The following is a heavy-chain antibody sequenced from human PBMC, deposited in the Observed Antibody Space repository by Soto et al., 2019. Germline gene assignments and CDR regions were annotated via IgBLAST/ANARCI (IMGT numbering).Heavy chain of an antibody. CDR1: RFTFTSSA. CDR2: IVVGSGNT. J-gene: IGHJ6*02. Sequence: ASVKVSCKASRFTFTSSAVQWVRQARGQRLEWIGWIVVGSGNTNYAQKFQERVTITRDMSTSTAYMELSSLRSEDTAVYYCAAGNLTTSVYGMDVWGQGTTVTVSS. CDR3: AAGNLTTSVYGMDV. D-gene: IGHD4-4*01. V-gene: IGHV1-58*01.